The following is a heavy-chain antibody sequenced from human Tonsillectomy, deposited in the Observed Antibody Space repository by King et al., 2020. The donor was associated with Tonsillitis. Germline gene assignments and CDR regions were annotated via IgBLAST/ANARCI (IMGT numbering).Heavy chain of an antibody. V-gene: IGHV4-4*02. CDR3: AGSRGSSSDY. D-gene: IGHD3-10*01. Sequence: VQLQESGPGLVKPSGTLSLTCTVSGGSMSSNNWWGWVRQPPGRGLEWIGEIYDSGSTNYNPSLKSRVTISLDKSKNQFSLRLNSVTAADTAVYYCAGSRGSSSDYWGQGTLVTVSS. CDR2: IYDSGST. CDR1: GGSMSSNNW. J-gene: IGHJ4*02.